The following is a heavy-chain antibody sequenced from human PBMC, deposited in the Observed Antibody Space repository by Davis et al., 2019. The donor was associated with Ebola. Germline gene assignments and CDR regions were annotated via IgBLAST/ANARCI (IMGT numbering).Heavy chain of an antibody. CDR2: IWYDGSNK. J-gene: IGHJ4*02. Sequence: PGGSLRLSCAASGFTFENYWMHWVRQAPGKGLEWVAVIWYDGSNKYYADSVKGRFTISRDNSKNTLYLQMNSLRAEDTAVYYCARDFGGGTFGRYFDYWSQGTLVTVSS. D-gene: IGHD3-10*01. V-gene: IGHV3-33*08. CDR1: GFTFENYW. CDR3: ARDFGGGTFGRYFDY.